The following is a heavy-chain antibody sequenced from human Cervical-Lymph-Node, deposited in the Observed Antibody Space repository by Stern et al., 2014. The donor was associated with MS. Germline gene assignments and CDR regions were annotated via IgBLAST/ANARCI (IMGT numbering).Heavy chain of an antibody. CDR3: ASGAHGMDV. CDR2: IIPIFDAP. CDR1: GGTLSSHA. V-gene: IGHV1-69*01. J-gene: IGHJ6*02. Sequence: VKLVESGAEVKKVGSSVKVSCKASGGTLSSHAISWVRQAPGKGLEWMGAIIPIFDAPNYAQKFQGRVRITSDESTNTAHMELSSLRSEDTAVYYCASGAHGMDVWGQGTAVTVSS. D-gene: IGHD3-10*01.